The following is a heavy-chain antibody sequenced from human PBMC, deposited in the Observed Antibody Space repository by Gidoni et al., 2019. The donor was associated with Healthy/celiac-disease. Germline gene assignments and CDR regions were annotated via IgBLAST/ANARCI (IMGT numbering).Heavy chain of an antibody. D-gene: IGHD2-15*01. J-gene: IGHJ3*02. Sequence: QVPLVAAGGRVVQPGRSLRLSCAASGFTFSSYAMHWVRQAPGKGLEWVAVISYDGSNKYYADSVKGRFTISRDNSKNTLYLQMNSLRAEDTAVYYCAGETLLDDAFDIWGQGTMVTVSS. CDR1: GFTFSSYA. V-gene: IGHV3-30*01. CDR3: AGETLLDDAFDI. CDR2: ISYDGSNK.